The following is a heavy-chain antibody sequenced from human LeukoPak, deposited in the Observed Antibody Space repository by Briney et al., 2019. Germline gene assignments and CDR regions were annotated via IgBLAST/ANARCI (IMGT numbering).Heavy chain of an antibody. D-gene: IGHD3-22*01. V-gene: IGHV1-2*02. CDR3: ARVPLVYYDSSGYFDY. CDR2: INPNSGGT. Sequence: ASVKVSCKASGYTFTGYYMHWVRQAPGQGLEWMGWINPNSGGTNYAQKFQGRVTMTTDTSTSTAYMELRSLRSDDTAVYYCARVPLVYYDSSGYFDYWGQGTLVTVSS. J-gene: IGHJ4*02. CDR1: GYTFTGYY.